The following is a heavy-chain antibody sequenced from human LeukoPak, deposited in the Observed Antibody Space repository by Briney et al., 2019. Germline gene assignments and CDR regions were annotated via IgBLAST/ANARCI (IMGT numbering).Heavy chain of an antibody. D-gene: IGHD3-22*01. Sequence: ASVKVSYKASGGTFSSYAISWVRQAPGQGLEWMGGIIPIFGTANYAQKFQGRVTITADESTSTAYMELSSLRSEDTAVYYCARVGGSTYYDSSGYAASWGQGTLVTVSS. CDR3: ARVGGSTYYDSSGYAAS. J-gene: IGHJ5*02. CDR2: IIPIFGTA. V-gene: IGHV1-69*13. CDR1: GGTFSSYA.